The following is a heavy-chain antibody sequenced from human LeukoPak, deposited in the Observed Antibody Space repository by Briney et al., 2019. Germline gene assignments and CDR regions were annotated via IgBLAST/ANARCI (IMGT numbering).Heavy chain of an antibody. CDR1: GYSFANYW. Sequence: GESLNISCKSSGYSFANYWIAWVRQMPGKGLEWMGIIHPDDSETRYSSSFEGQVTISADKSISTAYLQLSGLRASDTAIYYCARVGGDYARFDYWGQGTLVTVSS. V-gene: IGHV5-51*01. D-gene: IGHD4-17*01. CDR2: IHPDDSET. J-gene: IGHJ4*02. CDR3: ARVGGDYARFDY.